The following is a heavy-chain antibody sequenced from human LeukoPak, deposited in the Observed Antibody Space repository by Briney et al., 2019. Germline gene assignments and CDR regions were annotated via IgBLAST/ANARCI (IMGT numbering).Heavy chain of an antibody. Sequence: SVKVSCKASGGTFSSYAISWVRQAPGQGLEWMGGIIPIFGTANYAQKFQGRVTITADESTSTAYIELSSLRSEDTAVYYCARGAGGYSGYDAHYYFDYWGQGTLVTVSS. CDR1: GGTFSSYA. CDR2: IIPIFGTA. CDR3: ARGAGGYSGYDAHYYFDY. J-gene: IGHJ4*02. V-gene: IGHV1-69*13. D-gene: IGHD5-12*01.